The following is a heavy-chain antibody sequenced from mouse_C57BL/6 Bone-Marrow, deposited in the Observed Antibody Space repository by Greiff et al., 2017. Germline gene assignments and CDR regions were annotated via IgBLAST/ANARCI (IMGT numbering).Heavy chain of an antibody. CDR3: AREGTTVVAPFDY. D-gene: IGHD1-1*01. V-gene: IGHV1-69*01. CDR2: IDPSDSYT. J-gene: IGHJ2*01. Sequence: VQLQQPGAELVMPGASVTLSCKASGYTFTSYWMHWVKQRPGQGLEWIGEIDPSDSYTNYNQKFKGKSTFTVDKSSSTAYMQLSSLTSEDSAVYYCAREGTTVVAPFDYWGQGTTLTVSS. CDR1: GYTFTSYW.